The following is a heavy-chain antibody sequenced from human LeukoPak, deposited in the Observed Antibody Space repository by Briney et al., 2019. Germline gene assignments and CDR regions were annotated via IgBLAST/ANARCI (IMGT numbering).Heavy chain of an antibody. CDR2: IYYSGST. CDR3: ARLPRYDFWS. V-gene: IGHV4-39*01. CDR1: GGSISSSSYY. Sequence: NPSETLSLTCTVSGGSISSSSYYWGWIRQPPGKGPEWIGNIYYSGSTYYNPSLKSRVTISVDTSKNQFSLKLSSVTAADTAVYYCARLPRYDFWSWGQGTLVTVSS. D-gene: IGHD3-3*01. J-gene: IGHJ4*02.